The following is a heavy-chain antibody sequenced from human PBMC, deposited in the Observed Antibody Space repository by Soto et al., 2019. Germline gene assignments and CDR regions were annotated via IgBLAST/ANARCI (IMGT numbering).Heavy chain of an antibody. CDR3: ARTHYYDSSGYYYTALYFDL. V-gene: IGHV4-30-4*01. Sequence: SETLSLTCTVSGGSISSGDYYWSWIRQPPGKGLEWIGYIYYSGSTYYNPSLKSRVTISVDTSKNQFSLKLSSVTAADTAVYYCARTHYYDSSGYYYTALYFDLWGQGNMVTVS. CDR1: GGSISSGDYY. J-gene: IGHJ4*02. CDR2: IYYSGST. D-gene: IGHD3-22*01.